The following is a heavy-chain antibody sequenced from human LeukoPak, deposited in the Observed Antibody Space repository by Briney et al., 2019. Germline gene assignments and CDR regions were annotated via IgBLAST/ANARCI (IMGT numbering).Heavy chain of an antibody. CDR3: AKVETGDGFNAI. CDR1: GFTFSSCA. CDR2: IASSGSWT. V-gene: IGHV3-23*01. J-gene: IGHJ4*02. Sequence: GGSLRLSCAVSGFTFSSCAMSWARQAPGKGLEWVSTIASSGSWTYYAASVKGRFTISRDNSRGLLYLQMNSLRVEDTAIYYCAKVETGDGFNAIWGPGARVTVSS. D-gene: IGHD5-24*01.